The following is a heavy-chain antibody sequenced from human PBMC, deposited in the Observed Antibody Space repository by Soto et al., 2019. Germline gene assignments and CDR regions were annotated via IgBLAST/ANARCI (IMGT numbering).Heavy chain of an antibody. V-gene: IGHV3-21*01. CDR2: ITNSAYT. Sequence: EVRLVESGGGLVMPGGSLRLSCAASGFTFSTFNMNWVRQAPGKGLEWVSSITNSAYTSYADSVKGRFTISRDNAKNSLYLQMNSLRAEDTAVYYCGLYDALFFDFWGQGALVTVSS. D-gene: IGHD2-8*01. CDR1: GFTFSTFN. CDR3: GLYDALFFDF. J-gene: IGHJ4*02.